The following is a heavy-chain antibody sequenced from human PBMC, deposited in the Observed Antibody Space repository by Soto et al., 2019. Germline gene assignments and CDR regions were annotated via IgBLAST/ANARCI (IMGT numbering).Heavy chain of an antibody. D-gene: IGHD5-18*01. V-gene: IGHV3-23*01. CDR3: AKQSGGHNYVDYYFDY. CDR1: GFTFSNYA. CDR2: VTGSGGST. J-gene: IGHJ4*02. Sequence: PGESLKISCSASGFTFSNYAMSWVRQAPGKGLEWVSVVTGSGGSTYYADSVKGRFSISRDNSKNTLDLQMNSLRAEDTAVYYCAKQSGGHNYVDYYFDYWGQGTLVTVSS.